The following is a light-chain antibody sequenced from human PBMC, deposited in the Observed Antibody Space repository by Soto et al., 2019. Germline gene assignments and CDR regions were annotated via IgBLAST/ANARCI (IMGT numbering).Light chain of an antibody. CDR3: SSYTGSSTYV. V-gene: IGLV2-14*01. Sequence: QSVLTQPASGSGSPGQSITVSCTGASSDVGGYNYVSWYQQHPGKAPQLMIFVVSNRTSGVCNRFSGCKSGNTASLIIYGLLAVDEADYYCSSYTGSSTYVFGTGTKVTVL. J-gene: IGLJ1*01. CDR1: SSDVGGYNY. CDR2: VVS.